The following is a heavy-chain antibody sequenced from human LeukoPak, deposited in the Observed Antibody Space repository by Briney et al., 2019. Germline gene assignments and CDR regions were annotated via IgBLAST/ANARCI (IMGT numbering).Heavy chain of an antibody. D-gene: IGHD3-22*01. V-gene: IGHV1-69*13. Sequence: ASVKVSCKASGGTFSSYAISWVRQAPGQGLEWMGGIIPIFGTANYAQKFQGRVTITADESTSTAYMELSSLRSEDTAVYYCASYYYDSSGYPPSFDYWGQGTLVTVSS. CDR2: IIPIFGTA. J-gene: IGHJ4*02. CDR3: ASYYYDSSGYPPSFDY. CDR1: GGTFSSYA.